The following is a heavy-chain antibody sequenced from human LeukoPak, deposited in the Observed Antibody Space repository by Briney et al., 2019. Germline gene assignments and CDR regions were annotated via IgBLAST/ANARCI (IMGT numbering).Heavy chain of an antibody. Sequence: SETLSLTCTVSGGSMSSYYWSWIRQTAGKGLEWIGRVYTSGSTNYNPSLKSRVTMSVDTSKNQFSLRLSSVTAADTAVYYCARHGSSYSFDCWGQGTLVTVSS. J-gene: IGHJ4*02. D-gene: IGHD6-13*01. CDR1: GGSMSSYY. CDR3: ARHGSSYSFDC. CDR2: VYTSGST. V-gene: IGHV4-4*07.